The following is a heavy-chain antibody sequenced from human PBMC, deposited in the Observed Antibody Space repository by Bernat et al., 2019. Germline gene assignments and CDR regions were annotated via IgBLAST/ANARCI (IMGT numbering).Heavy chain of an antibody. CDR1: GFTFSSYW. Sequence: EVQLVESGGGLVQPGGSLRLSCAASGFTFSSYWMSWVRQAPGKGLEWVANIKQDGSEKYYVDSVKGRFTISRDNAKNTLYLQMNSLRAEDTAVYYCARAVQRIPGSYYNDPYGMDVWGQGTTVTVSS. D-gene: IGHD3-10*01. J-gene: IGHJ6*02. CDR3: ARAVQRIPGSYYNDPYGMDV. CDR2: IKQDGSEK. V-gene: IGHV3-7*01.